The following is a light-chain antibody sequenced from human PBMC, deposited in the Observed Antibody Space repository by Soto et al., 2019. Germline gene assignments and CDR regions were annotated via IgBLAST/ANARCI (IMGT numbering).Light chain of an antibody. J-gene: IGLJ2*01. CDR3: AVWDDTLKAVV. Sequence: QSVVTQPPSASGTPRQRVTISCSGSSSNVGSNTVDWYQLLPGTAPKLLIYHNNQRPSGVPDRLSGSKSGTSASLAISGLQSEDEADYYCAVWDDTLKAVVFGGGTKLTVL. CDR2: HNN. CDR1: SSNVGSNT. V-gene: IGLV1-44*01.